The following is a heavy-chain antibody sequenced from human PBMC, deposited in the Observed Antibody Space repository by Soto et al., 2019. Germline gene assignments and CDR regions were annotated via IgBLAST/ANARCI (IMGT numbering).Heavy chain of an antibody. CDR2: INPNSGGT. CDR1: GYTFTGYY. CDR3: ARGSSSWSNYYYYGMDV. D-gene: IGHD6-13*01. Sequence: QVQLVQSGAEVKKPGASVKVSCKASGYTFTGYYMHWVRQAPGQGLEWMGWINPNSGGTNYAQKFQGWVTMTMDTSISTAYMELSRLRSDDTAVYYCARGSSSWSNYYYYGMDVWGQGTTVTVSS. J-gene: IGHJ6*02. V-gene: IGHV1-2*04.